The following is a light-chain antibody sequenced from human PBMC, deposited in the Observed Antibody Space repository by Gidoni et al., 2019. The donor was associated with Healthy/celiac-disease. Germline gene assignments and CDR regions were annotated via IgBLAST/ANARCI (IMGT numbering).Light chain of an antibody. V-gene: IGLV1-44*01. CDR2: SNN. Sequence: QSVLTQPPSASGTPGQRVTIACSGSSSNIGSNPVNWYQQLPGTAPKLLICSNNQRPSGVPERFSGSKAGTSAARAVRGLQSEDEADYYCGAWEDSLNGVVFGGGTKRTVL. CDR3: GAWEDSLNGVV. CDR1: SSNIGSNP. J-gene: IGLJ2*01.